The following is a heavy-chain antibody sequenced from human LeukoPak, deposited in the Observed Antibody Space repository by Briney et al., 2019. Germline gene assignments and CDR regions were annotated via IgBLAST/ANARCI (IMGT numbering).Heavy chain of an antibody. J-gene: IGHJ6*03. CDR1: GFTFSSYA. CDR3: AKGVTGRRYYYMDV. V-gene: IGHV3-23*01. CDR2: ISGSGGST. D-gene: IGHD3-10*01. Sequence: PGGPLRLSCAASGFTFSSYAMSWVRQAPGKGLEWVSAISGSGGSTYYADSVKGRFTISRDNSKNTLYLQTNSLRAEDTAVYYCAKGVTGRRYYYMDVWGKGTTVTVSS.